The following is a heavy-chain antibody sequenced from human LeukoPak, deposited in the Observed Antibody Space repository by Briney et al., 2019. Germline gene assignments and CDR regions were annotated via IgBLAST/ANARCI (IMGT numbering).Heavy chain of an antibody. CDR2: ISSSSRTI. V-gene: IGHV3-48*04. CDR1: GFTLTYYG. Sequence: GSLRLSCAASGFTLTYYGMNWVRQAPGKGLEWLSYISSSSRTIYYADSVKGRFTISRDNAKNTLYLQMNSLRAEDTAVYYCARDLPDSYGPEGNWYFDLWGRGTLVTVSS. J-gene: IGHJ2*01. D-gene: IGHD5-18*01. CDR3: ARDLPDSYGPEGNWYFDL.